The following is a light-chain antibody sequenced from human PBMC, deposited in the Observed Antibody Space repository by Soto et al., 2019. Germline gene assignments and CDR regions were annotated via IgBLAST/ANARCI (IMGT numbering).Light chain of an antibody. J-gene: IGKJ2*01. CDR1: QSLTSAY. Sequence: EIVLTQSPGTRSLSPGERATLACRASQSLTSAYLDWYQQTPGQAPRLLIYAASSGDTGIPDRFSGSGSGPEFTRTISRLEHEDFALYSCQQYGRSPPMYTFGEGTKLEIK. V-gene: IGKV3-20*01. CDR3: QQYGRSPPMYT. CDR2: AAS.